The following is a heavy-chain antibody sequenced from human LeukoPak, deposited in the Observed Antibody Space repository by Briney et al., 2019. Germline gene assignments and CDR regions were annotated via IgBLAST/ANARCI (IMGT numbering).Heavy chain of an antibody. CDR3: ASQASQNYDATYYFDY. CDR2: IYSGGST. Sequence: HAGGSLRLSCAASGFTVSSNYMSWVRQAPGKGLEWVSVIYSGGSTYYADSVKGRFTISRDNSKNTLYLQMNSLRAEDTAVYYCASQASQNYDATYYFDYWGQGTLVTVSS. CDR1: GFTVSSNY. J-gene: IGHJ4*02. D-gene: IGHD3-22*01. V-gene: IGHV3-53*01.